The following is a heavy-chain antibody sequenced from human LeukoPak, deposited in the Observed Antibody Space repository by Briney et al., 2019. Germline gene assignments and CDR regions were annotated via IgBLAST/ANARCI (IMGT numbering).Heavy chain of an antibody. D-gene: IGHD4-17*01. J-gene: IGHJ4*02. CDR2: IYPGDSDT. Sequence: GESLKISCKGSGYSFTSYWIGWVRQMPGKGLEWMGIIYPGDSDTRYSPSFQGQVTISADKSISTAYLQWSSLKASDTAMYYCARLSRNYGDYPYYFDYWGQGTLVTVSS. CDR1: GYSFTSYW. CDR3: ARLSRNYGDYPYYFDY. V-gene: IGHV5-51*01.